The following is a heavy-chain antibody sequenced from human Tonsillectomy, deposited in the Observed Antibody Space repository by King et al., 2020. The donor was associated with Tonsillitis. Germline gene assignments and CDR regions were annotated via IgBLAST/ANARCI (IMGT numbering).Heavy chain of an antibody. CDR2: IHPGDPET. CDR3: ARVEDIVVDPAAPLDF. CDR1: GYSFTTYW. D-gene: IGHD2-2*01. Sequence: QLVQSGAEVKKPGESLKISCKTSGYSFTTYWLAWVRQMPGKGLEWMGIIHPGDPETRYSPSFHGQVTITADKSISTAYLQWSSLKASDTAMYYCARVEDIVVDPAAPLDFWGQGTLVTVSS. J-gene: IGHJ4*02. V-gene: IGHV5-51*01.